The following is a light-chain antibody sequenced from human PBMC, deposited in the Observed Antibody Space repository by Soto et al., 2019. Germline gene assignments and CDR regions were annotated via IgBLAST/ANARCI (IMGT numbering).Light chain of an antibody. Sequence: DVQMTQSPSTLSACVGDRVTITCRASQSISAWLAWYQQKPGKAPNLLIYKASTLESGVPSRFSGSGSGTEFTLTISSLQPDDFASYYCQQYNSYSSITFGQGTRLEIK. CDR3: QQYNSYSSIT. J-gene: IGKJ5*01. CDR2: KAS. V-gene: IGKV1-5*03. CDR1: QSISAW.